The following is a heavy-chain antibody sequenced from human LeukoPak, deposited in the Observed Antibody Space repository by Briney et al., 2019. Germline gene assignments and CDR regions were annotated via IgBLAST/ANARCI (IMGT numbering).Heavy chain of an antibody. D-gene: IGHD3-10*01. CDR1: GFTFSSYS. V-gene: IGHV3-21*01. CDR2: ISSSSSYK. CDR3: ARDLGSDGYYDY. J-gene: IGHJ4*02. Sequence: TGGSLRLSCAASGFTFSSYSMNWVRQAPGKGLEWVSSISSSSSYKYYADSVKGRFTISRDNAKNSLYLQMNSLRAEDTAVYYCARDLGSDGYYDYWGQGTLVTVSS.